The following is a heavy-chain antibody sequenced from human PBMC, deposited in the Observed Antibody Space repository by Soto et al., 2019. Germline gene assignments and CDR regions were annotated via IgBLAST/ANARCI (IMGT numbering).Heavy chain of an antibody. CDR2: LSGRGGRT. V-gene: IGHV3-23*01. J-gene: IGHJ6*03. CDR3: AKKDCSRTSCSSPYYFYFMGV. D-gene: IGHD2-2*01. CDR1: GFTFSSSP. Sequence: EVQLLESGGGLVQPGGSLRLSCAASGFTFSSSPMTWVRQAPGKGLEWVSGLSGRGGRTHYADSVKGRFTISSDNSKNTLYLQMNSLRAEDTAVYYCAKKDCSRTSCSSPYYFYFMGVWGKGTTVTVSS.